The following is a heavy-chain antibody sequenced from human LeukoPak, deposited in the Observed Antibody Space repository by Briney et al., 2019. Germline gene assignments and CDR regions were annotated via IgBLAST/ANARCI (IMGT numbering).Heavy chain of an antibody. CDR2: ISYDGSEK. D-gene: IGHD1-14*01. CDR1: GFIFSSSG. Sequence: PGGSLRLSRTVSGFIFSSSGIHWVRQAPGKGLVWVAGISYDGSEKYYAESVKGRFTISRDYSKTTVYLQMNSLRAEDTAVYYCARVSTTLTGWGQGTLVTVSS. CDR3: ARVSTTLTG. V-gene: IGHV3-30*03. J-gene: IGHJ4*02.